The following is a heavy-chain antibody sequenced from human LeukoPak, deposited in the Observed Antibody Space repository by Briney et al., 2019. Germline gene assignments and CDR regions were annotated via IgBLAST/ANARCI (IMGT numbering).Heavy chain of an antibody. V-gene: IGHV4-59*01. J-gene: IGHJ4*02. Sequence: PPETLSLTCTVSGGSISSYYWSWIRQPPGKGLEWIGYIYYSGSTNYNPSLKSRVTISVDTSKNQFSLKLSSVTAADTAVYYCARGLVGLDYWGQGTLVTVSS. CDR3: ARGLVGLDY. CDR1: GGSISSYY. D-gene: IGHD2-21*01. CDR2: IYYSGST.